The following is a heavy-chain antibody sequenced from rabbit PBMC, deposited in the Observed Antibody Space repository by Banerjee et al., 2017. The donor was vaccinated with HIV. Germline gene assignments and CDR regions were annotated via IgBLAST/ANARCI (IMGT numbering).Heavy chain of an antibody. CDR3: ARGDVDSSYYPYYWNL. V-gene: IGHV1S40*01. D-gene: IGHD8-1*01. CDR1: GFSFSSSYY. J-gene: IGHJ4*01. CDR2: IYAGSSGYT. Sequence: QSLEESGGDLVKPGASLTLTCTASGFSFSSSYYMCWVRQAPGKGLEWIACIYAGSSGYTYYASWAKGRFTISKTSSTTVTLQMTSLTAADTATYFCARGDVDSSYYPYYWNLWGPGTLVTVS.